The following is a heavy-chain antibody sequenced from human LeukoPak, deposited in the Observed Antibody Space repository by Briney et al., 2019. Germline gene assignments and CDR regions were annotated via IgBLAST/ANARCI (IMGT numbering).Heavy chain of an antibody. D-gene: IGHD6-19*01. CDR1: GGTFSSYA. Sequence: SVKVSCKASGGTFSSYAISWVRQAPGQGLEWMGRIIPILGIANYAQKFQGRVTITADKSTSTAYMELSSLRSEDTAVYYCASSGWHLNWFDPWGQGTLVTVSS. V-gene: IGHV1-69*04. CDR3: ASSGWHLNWFDP. J-gene: IGHJ5*02. CDR2: IIPILGIA.